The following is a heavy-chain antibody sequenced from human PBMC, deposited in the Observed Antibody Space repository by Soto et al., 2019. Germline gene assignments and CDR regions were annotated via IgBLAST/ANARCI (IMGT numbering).Heavy chain of an antibody. J-gene: IGHJ6*02. V-gene: IGHV3-15*01. Sequence: GGSLRLSCTASGFTFYNTWMSWVRQAPGKGLEWVGRVKSKTDGGATDYNALVRGRFTISRDDSKNTLYLQMNSLRAEDTAVYYCAKDLRGYCSGGSCYGMDVWGQGTTVTVSS. CDR2: VKSKTDGGAT. CDR1: GFTFYNTW. D-gene: IGHD2-15*01. CDR3: AKDLRGYCSGGSCYGMDV.